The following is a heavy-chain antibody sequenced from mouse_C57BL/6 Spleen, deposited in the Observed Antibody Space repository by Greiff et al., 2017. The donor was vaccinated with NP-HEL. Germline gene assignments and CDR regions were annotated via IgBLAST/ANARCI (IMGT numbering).Heavy chain of an antibody. CDR2: IDPSDSET. CDR3: ARGDYSLDY. J-gene: IGHJ2*01. D-gene: IGHD2-12*01. V-gene: IGHV1-52*01. Sequence: LQQPGAELVRPGSSVKLSCKASGYAFTSYWMHWVKQRPIQGLEWIGNIDPSDSETHYNQKFKDKATLTVDKSSSTAYMQLSSLTSEDSAVYYCARGDYSLDYWGQGTTLTVSS. CDR1: GYAFTSYW.